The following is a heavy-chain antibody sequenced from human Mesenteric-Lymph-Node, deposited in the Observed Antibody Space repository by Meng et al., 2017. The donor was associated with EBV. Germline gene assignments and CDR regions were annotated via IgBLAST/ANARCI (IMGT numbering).Heavy chain of an antibody. CDR3: ARSDESSGYYIDY. V-gene: IGHV1-69*01. CDR1: GGSLSDYT. D-gene: IGHD3-22*01. J-gene: IGHJ4*02. Sequence: QVQLVQSGADVKKPXXXXXVXCKASGGSLSDYTINWVRQAPGLGIQWMGLIVPLFGTTNYAQNFQGRVTITAEESTGTAYMELRSLRSDDSAVYYCARSDESSGYYIDYWGQGTLVTVSS. CDR2: IVPLFGTT.